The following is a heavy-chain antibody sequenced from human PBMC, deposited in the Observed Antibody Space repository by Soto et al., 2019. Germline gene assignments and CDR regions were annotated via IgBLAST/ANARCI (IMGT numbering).Heavy chain of an antibody. J-gene: IGHJ4*02. D-gene: IGHD2-2*01. V-gene: IGHV1-46*01. CDR1: GYTFTSHY. Sequence: QVQLVQSGAEVEKPGASVKVSCKASGYTFTSHYMHWVRQAPGQGLEWMGIINPSGGGTSYAQKFQGRVTMTSDTSTSTVYMELSSLRSDDTAVSYCARGSSLDYLCQGTLVTVSS. CDR2: INPSGGGT. CDR3: ARGSSLDY.